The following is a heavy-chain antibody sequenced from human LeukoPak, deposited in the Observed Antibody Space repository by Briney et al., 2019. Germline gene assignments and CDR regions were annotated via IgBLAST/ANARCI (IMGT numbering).Heavy chain of an antibody. J-gene: IGHJ4*02. CDR2: INPSGGST. D-gene: IGHD3-22*01. CDR3: ARDSHDTSGYPGY. CDR1: EYTFTSYY. V-gene: IGHV1-46*01. Sequence: ASVXVSCKASEYTFTSYYMHWVRQAPGQGLEWMGIINPSGGSTSYAPKFQGRVTMTRDTSTSTVYMDLSSLRSEDTAVYYCARDSHDTSGYPGYWGQGTLVTVSS.